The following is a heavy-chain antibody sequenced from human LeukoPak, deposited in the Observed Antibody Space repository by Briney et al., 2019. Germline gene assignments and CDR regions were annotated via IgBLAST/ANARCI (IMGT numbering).Heavy chain of an antibody. CDR2: VYHSGST. V-gene: IGHV4-4*02. CDR1: GGSISSSYW. Sequence: SETLSLTCAVSGGSISSSYWWSWVRQPPGQGLEWIGEVYHSGSTYYNPSLKSRVTISVDTSKNQFSLKLSSVTAADTAVYYCARSGGVRAFDYWGQGTLVTVSS. D-gene: IGHD3-16*01. J-gene: IGHJ4*02. CDR3: ARSGGVRAFDY.